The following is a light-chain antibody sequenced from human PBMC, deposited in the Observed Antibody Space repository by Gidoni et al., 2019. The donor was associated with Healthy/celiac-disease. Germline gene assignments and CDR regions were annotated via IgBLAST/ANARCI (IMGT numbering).Light chain of an antibody. J-gene: IGLJ1*01. CDR1: ALPKKY. Sequence: SYELTQPPSVSVSLGQMDRITCSGEALPKKYAYWYQQKPGQFPVLVIYKDSERPSGIPERFSGSSSGTIVTLTISGVQAEDEADYYCLSADSSGTYVFGTGTKVTVL. V-gene: IGLV3-16*01. CDR2: KDS. CDR3: LSADSSGTYV.